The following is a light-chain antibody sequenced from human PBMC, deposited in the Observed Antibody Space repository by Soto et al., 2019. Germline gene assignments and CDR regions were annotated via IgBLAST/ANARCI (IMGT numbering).Light chain of an antibody. CDR2: DAS. CDR3: QQGTNWPPYT. V-gene: IGKV3-11*01. CDR1: QSVSTN. J-gene: IGKJ2*01. Sequence: EIVLTQSPATLSLSPGERATLSCRAIQSVSTNLACYQHKPGQAPRLLIFDASNRATGLPSRLSGSGSGTVFTLTISSLETEDFAVNYCQQGTNWPPYTFGKGTKLEIK.